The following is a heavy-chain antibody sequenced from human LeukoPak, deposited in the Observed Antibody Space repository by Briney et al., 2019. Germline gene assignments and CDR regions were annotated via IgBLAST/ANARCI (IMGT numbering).Heavy chain of an antibody. J-gene: IGHJ5*02. Sequence: PGGSLRLSCAVSGFTIGNHGMHWVRQAAGKGLEWVAMISHDGGVEYYRDSVKGRFIISRDNSNNILYLQMSSLRLEDTAVYYCAKDWGSSDWYNWFDPWGQGTLVTVSS. CDR2: ISHDGGVE. D-gene: IGHD6-19*01. CDR3: AKDWGSSDWYNWFDP. CDR1: GFTIGNHG. V-gene: IGHV3-30*18.